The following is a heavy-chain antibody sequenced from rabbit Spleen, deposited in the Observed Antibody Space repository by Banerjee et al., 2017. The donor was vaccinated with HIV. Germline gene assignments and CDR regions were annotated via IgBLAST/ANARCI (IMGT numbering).Heavy chain of an antibody. J-gene: IGHJ6*01. CDR2: IDVGEGNT. V-gene: IGHV1S7*01. CDR1: GFDFRRYY. Sequence: QVKETGGGLVQPGGSLALSCKASGFDFRRYYLSWVRQAPGKGLEWIGIIDVGEGNTDYASWVNGRFTISSDNAQNTVDLQMSGLTAADTATYFCARAGTSFSTYGMDLWGQGTLV. D-gene: IGHD8-1*01. CDR3: ARAGTSFSTYGMDL.